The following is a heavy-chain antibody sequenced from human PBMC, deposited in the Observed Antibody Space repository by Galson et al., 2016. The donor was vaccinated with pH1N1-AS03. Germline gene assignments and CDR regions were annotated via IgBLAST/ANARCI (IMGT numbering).Heavy chain of an antibody. CDR3: AKSSSSLTRDAFDM. V-gene: IGHV3-53*01. D-gene: IGHD2-2*01. Sequence: SLRLSCAASDFTVINDFMIWVRQAPGKGLEWVSMIHGGDRTFYADSVKGRFTISRGNSKNTLFLHMSSLRAEDTAIYYCAKSSSSLTRDAFDMWGRGTLVTVSS. J-gene: IGHJ3*02. CDR1: DFTVINDF. CDR2: IHGGDRT.